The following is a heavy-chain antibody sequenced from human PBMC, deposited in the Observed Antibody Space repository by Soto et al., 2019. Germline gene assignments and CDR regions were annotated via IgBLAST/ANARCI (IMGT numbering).Heavy chain of an antibody. Sequence: QLQLQESGPGLVKPSETLSLTCSVSGDSINSDKYYWGWIRQPPGKGLEWIGSIYFRGNTYYNPSPKTRVPISLDKSKSQFSLKLNSVTAADSAVYFCARLEGLATISYYFDFWGQGALVTVSS. CDR2: IYFRGNT. J-gene: IGHJ4*02. V-gene: IGHV4-39*01. CDR1: GDSINSDKYY. CDR3: ARLEGLATISYYFDF. D-gene: IGHD3-9*01.